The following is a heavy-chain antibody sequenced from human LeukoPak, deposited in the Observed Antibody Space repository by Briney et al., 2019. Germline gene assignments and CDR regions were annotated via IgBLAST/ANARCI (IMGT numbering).Heavy chain of an antibody. CDR1: GFTFSSYW. V-gene: IGHV3-7*01. J-gene: IGHJ4*02. CDR2: IKQDGSEK. Sequence: GGSLRLSCAASGFTFSSYWMSWVRQAPGKGLEWVANIKQDGSEKYYVDSVKGRFTISRDNAKNSLCLQMNSLRAEDTAVYYCARVRVRGTITYYFDYWGQGTLVTVSS. D-gene: IGHD3-10*01. CDR3: ARVRVRGTITYYFDY.